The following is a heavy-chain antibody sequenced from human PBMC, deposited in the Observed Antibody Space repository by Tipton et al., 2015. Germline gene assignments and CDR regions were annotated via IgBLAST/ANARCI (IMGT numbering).Heavy chain of an antibody. Sequence: LRLSCTVSGDSIRSSYWNWVRQAPGKGLEWIGYIHYSGSTNYNPSLYSRVTISVDTSKNQFSLNLRSVTAADTAVYFCAKTHGAYDWYLDHWGQGTLVTVSS. CDR1: GDSIRSSY. D-gene: IGHD5-12*01. CDR3: AKTHGAYDWYLDH. CDR2: IHYSGST. J-gene: IGHJ4*02. V-gene: IGHV4-59*01.